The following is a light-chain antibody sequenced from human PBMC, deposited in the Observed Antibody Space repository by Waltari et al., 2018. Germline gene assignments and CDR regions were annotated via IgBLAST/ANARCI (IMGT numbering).Light chain of an antibody. CDR3: MQALQNPWT. Sequence: DIVMTQTPLSLPVTLGEPASISCRSSQSLLSSNGYNYLNWYLQKPGQSPQLLIYYGSNGASGVPDRFSGSGSGTDFTLKISRVEAEDVGVYYCMQALQNPWTFGQGTKVEIK. J-gene: IGKJ1*01. V-gene: IGKV2-28*01. CDR1: QSLLSSNGYNY. CDR2: YGS.